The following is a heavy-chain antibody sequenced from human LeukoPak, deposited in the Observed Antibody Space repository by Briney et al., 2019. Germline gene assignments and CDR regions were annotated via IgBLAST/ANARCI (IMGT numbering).Heavy chain of an antibody. J-gene: IGHJ4*02. CDR3: ARRYCSSTSCYDY. V-gene: IGHV5-10-1*01. CDR2: IDPSDSYT. CDR1: GYSFTSYW. Sequence: GESLKISCKGSGYSFTSYWISWVRQMPGNGLEWMGRIDPSDSYTNYSPSFQGHVTISADKSISTAYLQWSSLKASDTAMYYCARRYCSSTSCYDYWGQGTLVTVSS. D-gene: IGHD2-2*01.